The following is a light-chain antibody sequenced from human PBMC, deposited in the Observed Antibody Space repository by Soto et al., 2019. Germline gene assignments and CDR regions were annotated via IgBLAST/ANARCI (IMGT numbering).Light chain of an antibody. Sequence: EIVMTQSPVTLSVSPGERATLSCRASQSVSSNLAWYQQKPGQAPRLLIYGASTRATGIPARFSGSGSGTEFTLTISSLQSEDFAVYYCQHYNNWPLTFGGGTKVDIK. CDR2: GAS. CDR1: QSVSSN. J-gene: IGKJ4*01. CDR3: QHYNNWPLT. V-gene: IGKV3-15*01.